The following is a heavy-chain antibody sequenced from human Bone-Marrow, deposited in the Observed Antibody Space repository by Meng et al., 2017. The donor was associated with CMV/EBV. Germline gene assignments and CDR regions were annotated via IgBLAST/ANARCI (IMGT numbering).Heavy chain of an antibody. J-gene: IGHJ6*02. CDR3: ARELRAYDFWSGYYLSFGGGMDV. Sequence: GESLKISCAASGFTFSSSWMHWVCQAPEKGLEWVADIKCDGSEKYYVDSVKGRLTISRDNAKNSLYLQVNSLRAEDMTVYYCARELRAYDFWSGYYLSFGGGMDVWGQGTTVTVSS. V-gene: IGHV3-52*01. CDR2: IKCDGSEK. CDR1: GFTFSSSW. D-gene: IGHD3-3*01.